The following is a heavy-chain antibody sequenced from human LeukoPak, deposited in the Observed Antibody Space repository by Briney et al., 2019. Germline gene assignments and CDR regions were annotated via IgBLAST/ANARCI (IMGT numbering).Heavy chain of an antibody. D-gene: IGHD3-10*01. J-gene: IGHJ4*02. CDR2: ISSSSSYI. CDR3: ARVPGSGITNNHIDY. CDR1: GFTFSSYS. Sequence: GGSLRLSCAVSGFTFSSYSMNWVRQAPGKGLEWVSSISSSSSYIYYADSVKGRFTTSRDNAKNSLYLQMNSLRAEDTAVYYCARVPGSGITNNHIDYWGQGTVVTVSS. V-gene: IGHV3-21*01.